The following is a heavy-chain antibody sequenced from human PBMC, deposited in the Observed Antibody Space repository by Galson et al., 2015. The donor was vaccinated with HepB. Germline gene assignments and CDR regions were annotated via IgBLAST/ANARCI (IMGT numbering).Heavy chain of an antibody. CDR3: AREGVGPSINIVYYYYMDV. J-gene: IGHJ6*03. V-gene: IGHV3-11*01. CDR1: GFTFTDYY. CDR2: ISSSGSTI. Sequence: SLRLSCAASGFTFTDYYMSWIRQAPGKGLEWVSYISSSGSTIYYADSVKGRFTISRDNPKNSLYLQMNSLRAEDTAVYYCAREGVGPSINIVYYYYMDVWGKGTTVTVSS. D-gene: IGHD5-12*01.